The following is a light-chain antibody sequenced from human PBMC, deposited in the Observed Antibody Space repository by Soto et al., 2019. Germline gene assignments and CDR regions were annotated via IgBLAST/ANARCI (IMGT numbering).Light chain of an antibody. Sequence: EIVLTQSPGTLSSSPGERATLSCRASQSIDNSYFAWYQQKPGQAPRLLIYGASSRATGIPDRFSGSGSGTDFTLTISRLEPEDFAVYYCQQYGSSPITFGQGTRLEIK. CDR1: QSIDNSY. J-gene: IGKJ5*01. CDR3: QQYGSSPIT. V-gene: IGKV3-20*01. CDR2: GAS.